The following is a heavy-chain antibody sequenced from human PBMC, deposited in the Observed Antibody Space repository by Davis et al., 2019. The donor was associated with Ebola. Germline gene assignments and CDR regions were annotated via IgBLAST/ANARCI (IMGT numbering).Heavy chain of an antibody. Sequence: SVKVSCKASGGTFSSYAISWVRQAPGQGLEWMGGIIPIFGTANYAQKFQGRVTITRNTSISTAYMELSSLISEDTAVYYGGRGGGGTPFDYWGQGTLVTVSS. D-gene: IGHD3-16*01. J-gene: IGHJ4*02. V-gene: IGHV1-69*05. CDR2: IIPIFGTA. CDR1: GGTFSSYA. CDR3: GRGGGGTPFDY.